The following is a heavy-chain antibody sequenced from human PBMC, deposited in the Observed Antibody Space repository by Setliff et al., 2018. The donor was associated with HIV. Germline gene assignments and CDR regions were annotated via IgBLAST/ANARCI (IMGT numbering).Heavy chain of an antibody. Sequence: SETLSLTCTVSGASISSHNYYWGWIRQSPGKGLEWIASIRSSGDTYYNPSLQSRVIISVDTSNNQISLKLPSVTAADTAAYYCTIPASSLAPNWGRGTQVTVSS. V-gene: IGHV4-39*01. CDR1: GASISSHNYY. J-gene: IGHJ4*02. CDR2: IRSSGDT. CDR3: TIPASSLAPN.